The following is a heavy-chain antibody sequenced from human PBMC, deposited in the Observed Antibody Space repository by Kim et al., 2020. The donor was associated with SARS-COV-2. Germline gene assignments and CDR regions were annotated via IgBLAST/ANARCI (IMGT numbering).Heavy chain of an antibody. J-gene: IGHJ6*02. Sequence: NPSLESRVTISVDTSKKQFSLKLRSVAAADTAVYYCAGISGSYYYYGMDVWGQGTTVTVSS. V-gene: IGHV4-59*01. D-gene: IGHD1-26*01. CDR3: AGISGSYYYYGMDV.